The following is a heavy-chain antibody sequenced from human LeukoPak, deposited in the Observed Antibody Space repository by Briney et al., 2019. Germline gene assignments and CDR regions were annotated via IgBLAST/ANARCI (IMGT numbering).Heavy chain of an antibody. CDR3: ARGGDIVVVPAAFAGDWFDP. CDR2: IYYSGST. J-gene: IGHJ5*02. D-gene: IGHD2-2*01. Sequence: SETLSLTCTVSGGSISSYYWSWIRQPPGKGLEWIGYIYYSGSTNYNPSLKSRVTISVDTSKNQFSLKLSSETAADTAVYYCARGGDIVVVPAAFAGDWFDPWGQGTLVTVSS. CDR1: GGSISSYY. V-gene: IGHV4-59*01.